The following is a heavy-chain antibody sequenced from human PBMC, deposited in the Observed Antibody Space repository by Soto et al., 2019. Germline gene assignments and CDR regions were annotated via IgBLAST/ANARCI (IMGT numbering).Heavy chain of an antibody. CDR2: ISAYNGNT. CDR1: GYTFTSYG. J-gene: IGHJ6*03. Sequence: ASVKVSCKASGYTFTSYGISWVRQAPGQGLEWMGWISAYNGNTNYAQKLQGRVTMTTDTSTSTAYMELRSLRSDDTAVYYCARGVPLPWDSDRGYYMDVWGKGTTVTVSS. D-gene: IGHD3-9*01. V-gene: IGHV1-18*01. CDR3: ARGVPLPWDSDRGYYMDV.